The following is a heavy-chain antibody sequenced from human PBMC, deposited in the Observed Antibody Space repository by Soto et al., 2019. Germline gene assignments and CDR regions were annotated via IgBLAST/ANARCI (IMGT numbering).Heavy chain of an antibody. CDR2: INHSGST. V-gene: IGHV4-34*01. CDR3: ARTEDYFYGMDV. CDR1: GGSFSGYY. J-gene: IGHJ6*02. Sequence: SETLSLTCAVYGGSFSGYYWSWIRQPPGKGLEWIGEINHSGSTNYNPSLKSRVTISVDTSKNQFSLKLSSVTAADTAVYYCARTEDYFYGMDVWGQGTTVTVSS.